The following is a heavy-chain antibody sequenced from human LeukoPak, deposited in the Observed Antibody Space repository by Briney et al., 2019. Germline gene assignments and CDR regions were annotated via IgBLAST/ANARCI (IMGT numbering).Heavy chain of an antibody. Sequence: SETLSLTCTVSGGSISSYHWSWIRQPPGKGLEWIGYIYYSGSTNYNPSLKSRVTISVDTSKNQFSLKLSSVTAADTAVYYCARGAPGTYDSWSGYSYYYYYYMDVWGKGTTVTVSS. CDR3: ARGAPGTYDSWSGYSYYYYYYMDV. D-gene: IGHD3-3*01. CDR1: GGSISSYH. V-gene: IGHV4-59*01. CDR2: IYYSGST. J-gene: IGHJ6*03.